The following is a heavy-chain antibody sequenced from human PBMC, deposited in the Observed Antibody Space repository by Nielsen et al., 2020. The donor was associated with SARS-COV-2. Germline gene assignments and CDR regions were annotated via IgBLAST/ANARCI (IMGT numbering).Heavy chain of an antibody. CDR2: ISGSGGST. J-gene: IGHJ6*02. V-gene: IGHV3-23*01. Sequence: VRQAPGKGLEWVSAISGSGGSTYYADSVKGRFTISRDNSKNTLYLQMNSLRAEDTAVYYCARYYDILTGYYTPRIYYYYGMDVWGQGTTVTVSS. CDR3: ARYYDILTGYYTPRIYYYYGMDV. D-gene: IGHD3-9*01.